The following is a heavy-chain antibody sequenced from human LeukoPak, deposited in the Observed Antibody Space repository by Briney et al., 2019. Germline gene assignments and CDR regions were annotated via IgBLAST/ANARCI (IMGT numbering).Heavy chain of an antibody. J-gene: IGHJ4*02. Sequence: SETLSLTCTVSGGSISSYYWSWIRQPPGKGLEWIGYIYHSGSTNYNPSLKSRVTISVDTSKNQFSLKLSSVTAADTAVYYCARSAVAVDYWGQGTLVTVSS. CDR3: ARSAVAVDY. CDR2: IYHSGST. CDR1: GGSISSYY. V-gene: IGHV4-59*01. D-gene: IGHD6-19*01.